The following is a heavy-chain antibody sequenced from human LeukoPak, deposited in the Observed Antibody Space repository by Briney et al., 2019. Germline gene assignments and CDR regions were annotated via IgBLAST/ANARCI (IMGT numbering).Heavy chain of an antibody. CDR2: ISGSGGST. J-gene: IGHJ3*02. CDR3: AKGRFLEWLPHDAFDI. Sequence: GGSLRLSCAASGFTFSSYAMSWVRQAPGKGLEWVSAISGSGGSTYYADSVKGRFTISRDNSKNTLYLQMNSLRAEDTAVYYCAKGRFLEWLPHDAFDIWGQGTMVTVSS. D-gene: IGHD3-3*01. CDR1: GFTFSSYA. V-gene: IGHV3-23*01.